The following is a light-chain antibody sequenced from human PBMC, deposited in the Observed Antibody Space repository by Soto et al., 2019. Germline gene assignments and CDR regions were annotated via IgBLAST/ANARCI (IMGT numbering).Light chain of an antibody. V-gene: IGLV1-40*01. CDR1: SSNIGAGYD. CDR2: GNS. J-gene: IGLJ2*01. Sequence: QPVLTQPPSVSGAPGQMVTISCTGSSSNIGAGYDVHWYQQLPGTAPKLLIYGNSNRPSGVPDRFSGSKSGTSASLAITGLQAEDEADYYCQSYDSSLSGLVVFGGGTKLTVL. CDR3: QSYDSSLSGLVV.